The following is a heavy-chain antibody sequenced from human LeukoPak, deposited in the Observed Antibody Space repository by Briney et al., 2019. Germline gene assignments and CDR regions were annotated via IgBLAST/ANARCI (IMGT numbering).Heavy chain of an antibody. CDR2: IVGSGYTT. Sequence: GGSLRLSCAASGFTFSNYAMSWVRQAPGKGLEWVSAIVGSGYTTYYADSVKGRFTISRDNSKNTLYLQMNSLKVEDTAVYYCAKDSYDSGAYFKAMDVWGKGTTVTISS. CDR3: AKDSYDSGAYFKAMDV. V-gene: IGHV3-23*01. J-gene: IGHJ6*03. D-gene: IGHD3-10*01. CDR1: GFTFSNYA.